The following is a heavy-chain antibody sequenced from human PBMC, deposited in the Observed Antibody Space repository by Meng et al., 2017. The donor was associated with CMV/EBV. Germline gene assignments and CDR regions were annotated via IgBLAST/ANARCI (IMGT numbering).Heavy chain of an antibody. CDR1: GGSVSSGSYY. V-gene: IGHV4-61*01. CDR2: IYYSGST. Sequence: GSLRLSCTVSGGSVSSGSYYWSWIRQPPGKGLEWIGYIYYSGSTNYNPSLKCRVTISVDTSKNQFSLKLSSVTAADTAVYYCASFAATTPEYYGMDVWGQGTTVTVSS. J-gene: IGHJ6*02. CDR3: ASFAATTPEYYGMDV. D-gene: IGHD5-12*01.